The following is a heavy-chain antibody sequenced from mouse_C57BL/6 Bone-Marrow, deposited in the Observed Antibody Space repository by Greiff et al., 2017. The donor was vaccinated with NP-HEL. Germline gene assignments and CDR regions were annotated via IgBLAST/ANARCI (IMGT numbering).Heavy chain of an antibody. CDR2: IDPSDSYT. CDR1: GYTFTSYW. Sequence: VQLQQSGAELVRPGTSVKLSCKASGYTFTSYWMHWVKQRPGQGLEWIGVIDPSDSYTNYNQKFKGKATLTVDTSSSTAYMQLSSLTSEDSAVYYCARSGSSHWYFDVWGTGTTVTVSS. J-gene: IGHJ1*03. CDR3: ARSGSSHWYFDV. D-gene: IGHD1-1*01. V-gene: IGHV1-59*01.